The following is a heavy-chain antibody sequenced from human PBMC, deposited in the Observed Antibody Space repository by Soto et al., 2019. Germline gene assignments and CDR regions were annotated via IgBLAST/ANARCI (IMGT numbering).Heavy chain of an antibody. V-gene: IGHV3-23*01. Sequence: PGGSLRLSCAASGFTFSSHAMSWVRQAPGKGLEWVSAISGSGGSTYYADSVKGRFTITRDNSKNTLYLQMNSLRAEDTAVYYCAKVEKAGILTGSPFDYWGQGTLVTVSS. CDR3: AKVEKAGILTGSPFDY. D-gene: IGHD3-9*01. CDR1: GFTFSSHA. CDR2: ISGSGGST. J-gene: IGHJ4*02.